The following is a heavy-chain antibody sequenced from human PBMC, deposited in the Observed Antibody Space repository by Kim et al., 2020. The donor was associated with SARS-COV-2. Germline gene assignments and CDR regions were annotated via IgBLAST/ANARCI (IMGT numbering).Heavy chain of an antibody. CDR3: ARGGYDVWSGYHTDYFDY. D-gene: IGHD3-3*01. Sequence: SVKVSCKASGGTFSSYAISWVRQAPGQGLEWMGGIIPIFGTANYAQKLQGGVTITADESKSTAYMELSSLRSEDTAVYYCARGGYDVWSGYHTDYFDYWGQGTLVTVSS. J-gene: IGHJ4*02. CDR1: GGTFSSYA. CDR2: IIPIFGTA. V-gene: IGHV1-69*13.